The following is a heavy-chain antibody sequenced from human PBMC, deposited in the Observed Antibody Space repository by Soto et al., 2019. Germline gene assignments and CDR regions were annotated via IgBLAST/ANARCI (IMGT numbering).Heavy chain of an antibody. D-gene: IGHD2-15*01. CDR2: ISAYNGNT. Sequence: ASVKVSCKASGYTFTSYGISWVRQAPGQGLEWMGWISAYNGNTNYAQKLQGRVTMTTDTSTSTAYMELRSLRSDDTAVYYCARDYIPRVVVAATNAFDIWGQGTMVTVSS. V-gene: IGHV1-18*01. J-gene: IGHJ3*02. CDR3: ARDYIPRVVVAATNAFDI. CDR1: GYTFTSYG.